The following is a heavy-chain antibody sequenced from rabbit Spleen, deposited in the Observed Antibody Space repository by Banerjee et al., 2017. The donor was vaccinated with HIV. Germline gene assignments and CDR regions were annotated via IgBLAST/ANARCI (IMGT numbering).Heavy chain of an antibody. CDR2: IDLLFGTT. CDR3: ARDLTDVIGWNFGW. V-gene: IGHV1S47*01. CDR1: GFDFSSYG. D-gene: IGHD4-1*01. J-gene: IGHJ6*01. Sequence: QEQLVESGGGLVQPGGSLKLSCKASGFDFSSYGVSWVRQAPGKGLEWIGYIDLLFGTTYYAKWVNGRFTISSHNAQNTLLLQLHSLTAADTATYFCARDLTDVIGWNFGWWGPGTLVTVS.